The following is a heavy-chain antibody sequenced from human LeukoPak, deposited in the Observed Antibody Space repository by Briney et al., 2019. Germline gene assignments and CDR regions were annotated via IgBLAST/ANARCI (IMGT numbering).Heavy chain of an antibody. D-gene: IGHD4-17*01. CDR3: ARHQGNYGDYCYYMDV. J-gene: IGHJ6*03. V-gene: IGHV4-39*01. Sequence: SETLSLTCTVSGGSISNSYYWGWIRQSPGKGLEWIGSIYYSGSTYYNPSLKSRVIVSVDTSKNQFSLKLSSVTAADTAVYYCARHQGNYGDYCYYMDVRGKGSTVTVSS. CDR2: IYYSGST. CDR1: GGSISNSYY.